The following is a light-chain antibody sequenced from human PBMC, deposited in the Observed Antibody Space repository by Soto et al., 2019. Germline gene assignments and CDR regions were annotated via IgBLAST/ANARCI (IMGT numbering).Light chain of an antibody. CDR2: KAS. Sequence: DIQMTQSPSSLSASVGDRVTITCRASQSISSWLAWYKQKPGKAPRLLIYKASSLESGVPSRFRGSGSGTEFTLTISSLKPDDFETYYCQQYNSYSRTFGQGTKVDIK. CDR1: QSISSW. CDR3: QQYNSYSRT. J-gene: IGKJ1*01. V-gene: IGKV1-5*03.